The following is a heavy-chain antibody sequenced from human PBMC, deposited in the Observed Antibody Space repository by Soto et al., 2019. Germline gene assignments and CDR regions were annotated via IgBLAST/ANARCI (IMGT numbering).Heavy chain of an antibody. D-gene: IGHD2-15*01. J-gene: IGHJ4*02. Sequence: GGSLRLCCAASGFTFSSYWMSWVRQAPGKGLEWVAIIKQDGSKKYYADSVKGRFTISRDNSKNTLYLQMNSLRAEDTAVYYCARDPKYCSGGSCYGTFDYWGQGTLVTVSS. CDR3: ARDPKYCSGGSCYGTFDY. V-gene: IGHV3-7*01. CDR1: GFTFSSYW. CDR2: IKQDGSKK.